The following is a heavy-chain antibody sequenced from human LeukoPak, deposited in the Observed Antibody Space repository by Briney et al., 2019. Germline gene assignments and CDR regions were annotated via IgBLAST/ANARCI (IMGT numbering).Heavy chain of an antibody. D-gene: IGHD1-26*01. CDR2: ISYDGSNK. CDR3: AKSSLVGLDY. V-gene: IGHV3-30*18. J-gene: IGHJ4*02. Sequence: GGSLRLSCAASGFTISSYGMHWVCQAPGKGLEWVAVISYDGSNKYYADSAKGRFTISRDNSKNTLYLQMNSLRPEDTAVYYCAKSSLVGLDYWGQGTLVTVSS. CDR1: GFTISSYG.